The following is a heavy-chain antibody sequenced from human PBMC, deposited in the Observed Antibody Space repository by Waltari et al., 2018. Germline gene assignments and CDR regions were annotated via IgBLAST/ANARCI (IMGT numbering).Heavy chain of an antibody. V-gene: IGHV4-39*01. J-gene: IGHJ4*02. CDR2: IYYSGST. Sequence: QLQLQESGPGLVKPSETLSLTCTVSGGSISSSSYYWGWIRQPPGKGLEWIGSIYYSGSTYYNPSLKSRVTISVDTSKNQFSLKLSSVTAADTAVYYCARHRSPYSSSNFFDYWGQGTLVTVSS. CDR1: GGSISSSSYY. CDR3: ARHRSPYSSSNFFDY. D-gene: IGHD6-6*01.